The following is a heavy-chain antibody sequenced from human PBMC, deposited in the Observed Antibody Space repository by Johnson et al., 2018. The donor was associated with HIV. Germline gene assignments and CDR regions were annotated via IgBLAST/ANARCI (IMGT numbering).Heavy chain of an antibody. CDR3: ARPIARGAYDI. CDR2: IKEDGSEK. CDR1: GFTFSNNW. Sequence: EVQLMESGGGLVQPGGSLRLSCVASGFTFSNNWMNWVRQAPGKGLEWVANIKEDGSEKYYVDSVRGRFTISRDNAKNSLFLQMNSLRVEDTGIYYCARPIARGAYDIWDQGTRVTVS. V-gene: IGHV3-7*05. J-gene: IGHJ3*02. D-gene: IGHD3-10*01.